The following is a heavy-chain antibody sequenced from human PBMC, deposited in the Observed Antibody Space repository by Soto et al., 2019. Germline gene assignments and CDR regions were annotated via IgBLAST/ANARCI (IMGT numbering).Heavy chain of an antibody. J-gene: IGHJ3*02. V-gene: IGHV5-51*01. Sequence: PGESLKISCKGSGYRFTSYWIGWVRQMPGKGLEWMGIIYAGDSETRYSPSFQGQVTISADKSISTAYLQWSSLKASDTAIYYCARPGGKDAARRYLQDVFDIWGQGTMVTVSS. CDR2: IYAGDSET. D-gene: IGHD3-16*02. CDR1: GYRFTSYW. CDR3: ARPGGKDAARRYLQDVFDI.